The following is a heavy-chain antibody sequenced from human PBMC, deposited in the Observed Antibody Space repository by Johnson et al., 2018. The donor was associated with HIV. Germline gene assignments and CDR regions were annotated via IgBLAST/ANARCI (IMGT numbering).Heavy chain of an antibody. CDR2: INKDGGEE. V-gene: IGHV3-7*03. J-gene: IGHJ3*02. Sequence: VQLVESGGGLVQPGGSLRLSCVGSGFSFNKYWMSWVRQAPGDRLERLTTINKDGGEEYYVDSVKGRFTISRDNARNSLYLQMNSLRVEDTAVYYCVRDVGPLDIWGHGHWSPSL. CDR1: GFSFNKYW. CDR3: VRDVGPLDI.